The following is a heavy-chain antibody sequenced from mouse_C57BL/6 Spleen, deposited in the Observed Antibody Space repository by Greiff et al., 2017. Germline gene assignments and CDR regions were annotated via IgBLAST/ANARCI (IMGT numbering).Heavy chain of an antibody. D-gene: IGHD2-1*01. CDR3: ARRKYGNYWYFDV. Sequence: QVQLQQPGAELVRPGSSVKLSCKASGYTFTSYWMHWVKQRPIQGLEWIGNIDPSDSETHYNQKFKDKATLTVDKSSSTAYMQLSSLTSEDSAVYYCARRKYGNYWYFDVWGTGTTGTVSS. CDR1: GYTFTSYW. J-gene: IGHJ1*03. V-gene: IGHV1-52*01. CDR2: IDPSDSET.